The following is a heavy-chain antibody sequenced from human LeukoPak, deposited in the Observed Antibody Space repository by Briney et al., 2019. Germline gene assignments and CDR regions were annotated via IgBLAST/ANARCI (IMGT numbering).Heavy chain of an antibody. D-gene: IGHD5-24*01. Sequence: GGSLRLSCAASGFTFSDYYMNWIRQAPGKGLEWVAVISYDGSNKYYADSVKGRFTISRDNSKNTLYLQMNSLRAEDTAVYYCARGRNRDGYKYVPYFDYWGQGTLVTVSS. CDR2: ISYDGSNK. V-gene: IGHV3-30*01. CDR1: GFTFSDYY. CDR3: ARGRNRDGYKYVPYFDY. J-gene: IGHJ4*02.